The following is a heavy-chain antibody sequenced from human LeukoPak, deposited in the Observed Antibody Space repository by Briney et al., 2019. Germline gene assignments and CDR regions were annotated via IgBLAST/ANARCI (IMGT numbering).Heavy chain of an antibody. CDR2: INPNSGGT. Sequence: GASVKVSCKASGYTFTGYYMHWVRQAPGQGLEWMGRINPNSGGTNYAQKFQGRVTMTRDTSISTAYMELSRLRSDDTAEYYCARAKASIAAFSAEYFQHWGQGTLVTVSS. V-gene: IGHV1-2*06. D-gene: IGHD6-6*01. CDR1: GYTFTGYY. CDR3: ARAKASIAAFSAEYFQH. J-gene: IGHJ1*01.